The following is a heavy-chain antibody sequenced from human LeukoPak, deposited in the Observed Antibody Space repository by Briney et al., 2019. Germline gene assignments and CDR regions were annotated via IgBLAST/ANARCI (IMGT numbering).Heavy chain of an antibody. Sequence: GGSLRLSCAASGFTFSSYSMNWVRQAPGKGLEWDSSISSSSSYIYYADSVKGRFTISRDNAKNSLYLQMNSLRAEDTAVYYCARDRAPDYCSSTSCQGDMDVWGKGTTVTVSS. V-gene: IGHV3-21*01. D-gene: IGHD2-2*01. CDR3: ARDRAPDYCSSTSCQGDMDV. CDR1: GFTFSSYS. J-gene: IGHJ6*03. CDR2: ISSSSSYI.